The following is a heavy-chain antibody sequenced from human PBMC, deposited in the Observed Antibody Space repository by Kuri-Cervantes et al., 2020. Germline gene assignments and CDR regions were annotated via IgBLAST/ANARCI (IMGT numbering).Heavy chain of an antibody. J-gene: IGHJ4*02. CDR3: ARGRGAAIDY. CDR1: GFTFSSYA. Sequence: GESLKISCAASGFTFSSYAMHWVRQAPGKGLEWVSYISSSGSTIYYADSVKGRFTISRDNAKNSLYLQMSSLRAEDTAVYYCARGRGAAIDYWGQGTLVTVSS. V-gene: IGHV3-48*04. CDR2: ISSSGSTI. D-gene: IGHD2-15*01.